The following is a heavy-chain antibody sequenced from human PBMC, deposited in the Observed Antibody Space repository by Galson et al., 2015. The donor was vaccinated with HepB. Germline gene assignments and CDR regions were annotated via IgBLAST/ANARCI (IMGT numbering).Heavy chain of an antibody. Sequence: SLRLSCAASGFTVSSNYMSWVRQAPGKGLEWVSVIYSGGSTYYADSVKGRFTISRDNSKNTLYLQMNSLRAEDTAVYYCARDRTAYYYYYMDVWGKGTTVTVSS. V-gene: IGHV3-53*01. J-gene: IGHJ6*03. CDR1: GFTVSSNY. D-gene: IGHD4-17*01. CDR3: ARDRTAYYYYYMDV. CDR2: IYSGGST.